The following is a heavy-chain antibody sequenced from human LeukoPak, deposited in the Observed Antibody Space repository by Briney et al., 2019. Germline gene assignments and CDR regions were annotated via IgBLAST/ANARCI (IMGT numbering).Heavy chain of an antibody. Sequence: GGSLRLSCAASGFTFSSYAMSWVRQAPGKGLKWVSAISGSGGSTYYADSVKGRFTISRDNSKNTLYLQMNSLRAEDTAVYYCARGSTYYDSSGQVPFDYWGQGTLVTVSS. CDR3: ARGSTYYDSSGQVPFDY. D-gene: IGHD3-22*01. J-gene: IGHJ4*02. V-gene: IGHV3-23*01. CDR1: GFTFSSYA. CDR2: ISGSGGST.